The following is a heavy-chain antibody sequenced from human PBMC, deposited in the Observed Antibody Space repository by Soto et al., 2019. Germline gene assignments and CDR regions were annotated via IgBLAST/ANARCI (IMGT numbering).Heavy chain of an antibody. CDR3: GKEGIKITYYVFWSGYPPGYYYGRDV. CDR1: GFTFSSYG. V-gene: IGHV3-30*18. J-gene: IGHJ6*02. CDR2: ISYDGSNK. D-gene: IGHD3-3*01. Sequence: GGSLRLSCAASGFTFSSYGMHWVRQAPGKGLEWVAVISYDGSNKYYADSVKGRFTISRDNSKNTLYLQMNSLRAEDTAVYYCGKEGIKITYYVFWSGYPPGYYYGRDVGGQGTTVTVSS.